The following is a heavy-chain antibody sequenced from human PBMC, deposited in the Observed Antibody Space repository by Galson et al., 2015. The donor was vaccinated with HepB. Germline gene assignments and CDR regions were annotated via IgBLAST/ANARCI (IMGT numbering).Heavy chain of an antibody. D-gene: IGHD3-10*01. Sequence: SLRLSCAASGFTFSSYAMHWVRQAPGKGLEYVSAISSNGGSTYYAESLKGRFTISRDNSKNTLYLQMSSLRAEDTSVYYCVKEFIYSITMIRGVYHYFDYWGQGTLVTVSS. J-gene: IGHJ4*02. CDR1: GFTFSSYA. V-gene: IGHV3-64D*06. CDR3: VKEFIYSITMIRGVYHYFDY. CDR2: ISSNGGST.